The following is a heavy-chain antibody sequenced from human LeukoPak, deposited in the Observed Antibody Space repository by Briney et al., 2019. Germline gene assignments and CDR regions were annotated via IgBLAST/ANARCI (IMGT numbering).Heavy chain of an antibody. J-gene: IGHJ4*02. CDR3: ARYSRGLSFDY. V-gene: IGHV4-61*02. CDR1: GGSISSGSYY. Sequence: SQTLSLTCTVSGGSISSGSYYWSWIRQPAGKGLEWIGRIYTSGSTNYNPSLKSRVTISVDTSKNQFSLKLSSVTAADTAVYYCARYSRGLSFDYWGQGTLVIVSS. CDR2: IYTSGST. D-gene: IGHD4-11*01.